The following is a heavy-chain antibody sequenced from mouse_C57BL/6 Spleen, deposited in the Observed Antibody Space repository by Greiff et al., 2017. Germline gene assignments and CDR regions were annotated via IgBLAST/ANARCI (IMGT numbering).Heavy chain of an antibody. CDR3: AREGTSGSSYIWFAY. D-gene: IGHD1-1*01. Sequence: VQLQQSGAELARPGASVKLSCKASGYTFTSYGISWVKQRTGQGLEWIGEIYPRSGNTYYNEKFKGKATLTADKSSSTAYMELRSLTSEDSAVYFCAREGTSGSSYIWFAYWGQGTLVTVSA. V-gene: IGHV1-81*01. CDR1: GYTFTSYG. CDR2: IYPRSGNT. J-gene: IGHJ3*01.